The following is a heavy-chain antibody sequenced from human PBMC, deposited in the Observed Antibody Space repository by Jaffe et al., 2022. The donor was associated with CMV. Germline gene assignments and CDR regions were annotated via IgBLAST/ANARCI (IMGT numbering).Heavy chain of an antibody. V-gene: IGHV3-74*01. D-gene: IGHD3-10*01. J-gene: IGHJ6*04. Sequence: EVQLVESGGGLVQPGGSLRLSCAASGFTFSTSYMHWVRQAPGKGLVWVSRINPDGSATTYADSVKGRFTISRDNGENTLYLQMNSLRAEDTAMYYCTKESPRRGYYNMDVWGKGTTVTVSS. CDR1: GFTFSTSY. CDR3: TKESPRRGYYNMDV. CDR2: INPDGSAT.